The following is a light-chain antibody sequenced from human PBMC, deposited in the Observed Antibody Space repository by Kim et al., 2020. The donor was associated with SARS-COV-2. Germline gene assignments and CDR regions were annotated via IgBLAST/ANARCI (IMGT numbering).Light chain of an antibody. J-gene: IGLJ2*01. CDR1: QLGHKF. V-gene: IGLV3-1*01. Sequence: SVSPGQTAIISCSGDQLGHKFVSWFQQKPGQSPVLVIHEDNKRPSGIPERFSGSNSGNTATLTISGTQAMDEADYYCQAWDSSTAAFVGGTQLTVL. CDR2: EDN. CDR3: QAWDSSTAA.